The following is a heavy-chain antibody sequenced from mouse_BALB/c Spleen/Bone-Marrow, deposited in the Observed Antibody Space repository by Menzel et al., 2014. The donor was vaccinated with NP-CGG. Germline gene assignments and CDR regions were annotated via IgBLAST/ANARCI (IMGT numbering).Heavy chain of an antibody. CDR2: ISSGGST. Sequence: EVQLVESGGGLVKPGGSLKLSCAASGFTFSSYAMSWVRQTPEKRLEWVASISSGGSTYYPDSVEGRFTISRDNARNILYLQMSSLRSEDTAMYYCASYYDYTWFAYWGQGTLVTVSA. CDR1: GFTFSSYA. V-gene: IGHV5-6-5*01. D-gene: IGHD2-4*01. CDR3: ASYYDYTWFAY. J-gene: IGHJ3*01.